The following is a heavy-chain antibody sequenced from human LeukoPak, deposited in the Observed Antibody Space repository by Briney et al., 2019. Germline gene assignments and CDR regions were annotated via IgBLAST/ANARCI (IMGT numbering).Heavy chain of an antibody. CDR3: ARIPITAMVRGVIHDY. D-gene: IGHD3-10*01. CDR2: ISYDGSNK. V-gene: IGHV3-30*03. CDR1: GFTFSSYG. Sequence: GGSLRLSCAASGFTFSSYGMHWVRQAPGKGLEWVAVISYDGSNKYYADSVKGRFTISRDNSKNTLYLQMNSLRAEDTAVYYCARIPITAMVRGVIHDYWGQGTLVTVSS. J-gene: IGHJ4*02.